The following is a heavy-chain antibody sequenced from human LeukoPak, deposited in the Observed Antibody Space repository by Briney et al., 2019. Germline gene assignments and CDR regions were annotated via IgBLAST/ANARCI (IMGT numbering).Heavy chain of an antibody. J-gene: IGHJ3*02. CDR1: GYTFSSYA. D-gene: IGHD2/OR15-2a*01. V-gene: IGHV1-69*05. Sequence: GTSVKLSCKSSGYTFSSYAINWVRQPPGQGLEWMGGMIPIFGTANYAQKFQRRVTITTDESTSTAYMERSSLRPEDTAVYCCARHSFSHDAFDIWGQGTMVTVSS. CDR2: MIPIFGTA. CDR3: ARHSFSHDAFDI.